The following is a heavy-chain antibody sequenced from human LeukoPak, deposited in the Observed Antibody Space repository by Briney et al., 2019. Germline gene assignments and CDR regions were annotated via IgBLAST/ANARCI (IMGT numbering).Heavy chain of an antibody. Sequence: SLRLSCAASGFTFSSYWMHWVRQAPGKGLEWVSGISWNSGSIGYADSVKGRFTISRDNAKNSLYLQMNSLRAEDTALYYCAKDSDSSGDDAFDIWGQGTMVTVSS. V-gene: IGHV3-9*01. D-gene: IGHD3-22*01. CDR3: AKDSDSSGDDAFDI. CDR2: ISWNSGSI. CDR1: GFTFSSYW. J-gene: IGHJ3*02.